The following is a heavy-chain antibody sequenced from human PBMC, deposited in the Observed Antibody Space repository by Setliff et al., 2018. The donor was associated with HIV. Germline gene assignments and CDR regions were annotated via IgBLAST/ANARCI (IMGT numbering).Heavy chain of an antibody. J-gene: IGHJ3*02. CDR3: ASSYPNYNYGNYDFWSGYYHDDAFDI. V-gene: IGHV3-30*04. CDR1: AFTFSNYN. Sequence: GGSLRLSCAASAFTFSNYNIHWVRQAPGKGLEWVAFISYDGNKKYYADSVKGRFTISRDNSKNTLYLQMDSLRTEDTAVYYCASSYPNYNYGNYDFWSGYYHDDAFDIWGQRTMVTVSS. D-gene: IGHD3-3*01. CDR2: ISYDGNKK.